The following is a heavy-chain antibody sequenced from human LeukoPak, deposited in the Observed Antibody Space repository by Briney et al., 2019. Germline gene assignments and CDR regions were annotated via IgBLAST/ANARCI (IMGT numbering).Heavy chain of an antibody. CDR2: IIPIFGTA. Sequence: SVKVSCKASGGTFSSYAISWVRQAPRQGLEWMGGIIPIFGTANYAQKFQGRVTITADKSTSTAYMELSSLRSEDTAVYYCARVVRKITMIVVVYPNWFDPWGQGTLVTVSS. D-gene: IGHD3-22*01. V-gene: IGHV1-69*06. CDR3: ARVVRKITMIVVVYPNWFDP. J-gene: IGHJ5*02. CDR1: GGTFSSYA.